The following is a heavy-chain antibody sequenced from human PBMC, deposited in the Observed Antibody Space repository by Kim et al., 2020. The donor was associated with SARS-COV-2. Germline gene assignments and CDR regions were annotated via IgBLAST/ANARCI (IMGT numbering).Heavy chain of an antibody. CDR3: ARATGAIDPFDV. CDR2: IRDSGVHT. J-gene: IGHJ3*01. D-gene: IGHD1-26*01. V-gene: IGHV3-23*01. Sequence: GGSLRLSCAASGFTFNNYAMGWVRQAPGEGLEWVSSIRDSGVHTHYADSVKGRFTISRDSSKNALFLQMNALRVEDTAMYYCARATGAIDPFDVWGQGTMVTVSS. CDR1: GFTFNNYA.